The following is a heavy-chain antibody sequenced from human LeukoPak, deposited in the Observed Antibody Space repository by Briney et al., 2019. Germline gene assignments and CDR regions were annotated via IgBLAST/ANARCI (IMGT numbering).Heavy chain of an antibody. CDR2: VIPMLGVA. D-gene: IGHD1-26*01. CDR3: ARGRAMGYFDY. V-gene: IGHV1-69*04. CDR1: GGTFSRYE. J-gene: IGHJ4*02. Sequence: SVKVSCKASGGTFSRYEISWVRQAPGKGLEWMGRVIPMLGVARYAQRFQDRVTITADRSTSTAYMALNSQRSGDTAVYYCARGRAMGYFDYWGQGTLVTVSS.